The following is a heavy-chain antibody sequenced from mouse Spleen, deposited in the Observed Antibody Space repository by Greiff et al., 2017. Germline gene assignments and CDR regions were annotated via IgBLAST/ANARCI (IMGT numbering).Heavy chain of an antibody. D-gene: IGHD2-10*02. Sequence: EVMLVESGGGLVKPGGSLKLSCAASGFTFSSYAMSWVRQTPEKRLEWVATISSGGSYTYYPDSVKGRFTISRDNAKNTLYLQMSSLRSEDTAMYYCARYGNYGFDYWGQGTTLTVSS. CDR2: ISSGGSYT. CDR3: ARYGNYGFDY. CDR1: GFTFSSYA. J-gene: IGHJ2*01. V-gene: IGHV5-9-1*01.